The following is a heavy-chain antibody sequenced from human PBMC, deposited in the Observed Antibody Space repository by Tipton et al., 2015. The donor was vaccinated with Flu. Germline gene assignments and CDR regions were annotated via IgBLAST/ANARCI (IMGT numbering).Heavy chain of an antibody. CDR2: IKQDGSEK. CDR1: GFAFISYW. Sequence: SLRLSCTTSGFAFISYWMTWVRQAPGRGLEWVANIKQDGSEKYYVDSVKGRFTISRDNARNSVYPQMSSLRAEDTAVYYCARGGRHDSSGFYYVSYFDYWGQGSLVTVSS. D-gene: IGHD3-22*01. V-gene: IGHV3-7*01. CDR3: ARGGRHDSSGFYYVSYFDY. J-gene: IGHJ4*01.